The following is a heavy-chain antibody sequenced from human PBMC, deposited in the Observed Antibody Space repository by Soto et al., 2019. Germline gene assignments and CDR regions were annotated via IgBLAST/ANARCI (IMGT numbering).Heavy chain of an antibody. D-gene: IGHD3-22*01. V-gene: IGHV3-23*01. CDR1: GFTFSVYA. Sequence: PGGSLRLSCAATGFTFSVYAMTWVRQAPGKGLEWVSGIGGRGTSSYYADSVKGRFAISRDNSYNTLFLQLHSLRAEDTAVYYCAKSRYADSSGDYYDFWGQGTRVTVSS. J-gene: IGHJ4*02. CDR2: IGGRGTSS. CDR3: AKSRYADSSGDYYDF.